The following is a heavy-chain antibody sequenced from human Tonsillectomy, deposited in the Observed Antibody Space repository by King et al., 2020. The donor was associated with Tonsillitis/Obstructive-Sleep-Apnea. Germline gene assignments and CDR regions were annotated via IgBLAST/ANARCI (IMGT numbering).Heavy chain of an antibody. CDR1: GGSFSGYY. V-gene: IGHV4-34*01. CDR2: INHSGST. D-gene: IGHD1-14*01. J-gene: IGHJ6*03. Sequence: HVQLQQWGAGLLKPSETLSLTCAVYGGSFSGYYWSWIRQPPGKGLEWIGEINHSGSTNYNPSLKSRVTISVDTSKNQFSLKLSSVTAADTAVYYCARDRSNRYYMDVSGKGTTVTVSS. CDR3: ARDRSNRYYMDV.